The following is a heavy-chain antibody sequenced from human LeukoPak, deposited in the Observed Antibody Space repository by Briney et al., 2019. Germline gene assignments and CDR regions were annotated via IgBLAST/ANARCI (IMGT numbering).Heavy chain of an antibody. V-gene: IGHV4-4*07. CDR1: GGSISSYY. J-gene: IGHJ3*02. CDR3: ARALPLHYSSDWYNTAFDI. D-gene: IGHD6-19*01. CDR2: IYTSGST. Sequence: SETLSLTCTVSGGSISSYYWSWIRQPAGKGLEWIGRIYTSGSTNYNPSLKSRVTMSVDTSKNQFSLKLSSVTAADTAVYYCARALPLHYSSDWYNTAFDIWGQGTMVTVSS.